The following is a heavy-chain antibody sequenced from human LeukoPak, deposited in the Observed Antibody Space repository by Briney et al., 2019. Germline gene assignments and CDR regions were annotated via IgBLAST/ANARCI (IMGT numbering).Heavy chain of an antibody. J-gene: IGHJ5*02. CDR2: IRSKANSYAT. D-gene: IGHD4-17*01. Sequence: GGSLRLSCAASGFTFSGSAMHWVRQASGKGLEWVGRIRSKANSYATAYAASVKGRFTISRDDSKNTAYLQMNSLKTEDTAVYYCTRLIYGDYGRWFDAWGQGTLVTVSS. CDR1: GFTFSGSA. V-gene: IGHV3-73*01. CDR3: TRLIYGDYGRWFDA.